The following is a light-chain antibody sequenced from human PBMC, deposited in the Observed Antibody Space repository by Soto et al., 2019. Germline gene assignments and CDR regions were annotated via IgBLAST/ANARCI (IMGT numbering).Light chain of an antibody. J-gene: IGKJ1*01. CDR2: GAS. V-gene: IGKV3-20*01. CDR1: QSVSSSY. Sequence: TLSCRTSQSVSSSYLAWYQQKPGQAPRLLIYGASSRATGIPDRFSGSGSGTDFTLTISRLEPEDFAVYYCQQYGSSSWTFGQGTKVDIK. CDR3: QQYGSSSWT.